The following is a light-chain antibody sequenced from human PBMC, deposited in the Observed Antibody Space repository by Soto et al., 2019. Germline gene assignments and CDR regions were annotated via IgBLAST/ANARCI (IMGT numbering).Light chain of an antibody. V-gene: IGKV3-15*01. CDR3: QQYNNWPPWT. CDR2: GAS. CDR1: QSVSSN. Sequence: EIVMTQSPATLSVSPGERATLSCRASQSVSSNLAWYQQKPGQAPRLLIYGASTRATGIPARFSGSGSGTXXTLTISSLQSEDFAVYYCQQYNNWPPWTFGQGTKVEIK. J-gene: IGKJ1*01.